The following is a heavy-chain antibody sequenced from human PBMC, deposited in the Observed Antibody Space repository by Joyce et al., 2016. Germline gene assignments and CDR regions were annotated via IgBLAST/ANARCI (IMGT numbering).Heavy chain of an antibody. J-gene: IGHJ4*02. CDR1: GFTSSSYW. V-gene: IGHV3-74*01. D-gene: IGHD6-19*01. CDR2: NKGDGTST. CDR3: ARGRSTLAVQY. Sequence: EVYLVESGGGLVQPGGSLSLSCTASGFTSSSYWMHWVRQVPGKGLVWVSRNKGDGTSTDYADFVKGRFTISRDNTKNTLYLQMNSLRAEDTAVYYCARGRSTLAVQYWGQGTLVTVSS.